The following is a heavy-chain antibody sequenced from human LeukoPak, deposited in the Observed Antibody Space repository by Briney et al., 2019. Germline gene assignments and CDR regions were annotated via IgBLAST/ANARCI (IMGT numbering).Heavy chain of an antibody. CDR1: GYRFSSYT. Sequence: EAGGSLRLSCAASGYRFSSYTMHWVRQAPGKGLEWVAVISSHGSSDYYADSVKGRFTISRDNSNNTLYLQMNTLRPEDTAVYYCARVLRGADILTGYPYFWGQGTLVTVSS. CDR2: ISSHGSSD. V-gene: IGHV3-30*14. D-gene: IGHD3-9*01. J-gene: IGHJ4*02. CDR3: ARVLRGADILTGYPYF.